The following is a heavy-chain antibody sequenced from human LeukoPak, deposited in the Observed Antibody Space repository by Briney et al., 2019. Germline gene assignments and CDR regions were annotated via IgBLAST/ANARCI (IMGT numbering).Heavy chain of an antibody. Sequence: ASVKVSCKASGYTFTSYGISWVRQAPGQGLEWMGWISAYNGNTDYAQKFQGRVTMTTDTSTSTAYMKVRSLRSDDTAVYYCARAYSGSYYYYWGQGTLVTVSS. J-gene: IGHJ4*02. CDR2: ISAYNGNT. CDR1: GYTFTSYG. D-gene: IGHD1-26*01. V-gene: IGHV1-18*01. CDR3: ARAYSGSYYYY.